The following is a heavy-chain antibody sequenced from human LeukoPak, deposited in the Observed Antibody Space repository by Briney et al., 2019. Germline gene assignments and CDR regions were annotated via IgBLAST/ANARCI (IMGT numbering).Heavy chain of an antibody. Sequence: GGSLRLSCAASGFTFSSYGMHWVRQAPGKGLEWVAVISYDGSNKYYADSVKGRFTISRDNSKNTLYLQMNSLRAEDTAVYYCAKDRNWGADYWGQGTLVTVSS. V-gene: IGHV3-30*18. J-gene: IGHJ4*02. D-gene: IGHD7-27*01. CDR2: ISYDGSNK. CDR1: GFTFSSYG. CDR3: AKDRNWGADY.